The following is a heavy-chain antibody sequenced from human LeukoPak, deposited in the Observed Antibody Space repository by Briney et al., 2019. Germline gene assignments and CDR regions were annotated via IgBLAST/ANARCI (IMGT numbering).Heavy chain of an antibody. CDR1: GYTFTSYY. D-gene: IGHD1-26*01. CDR2: INPSGGST. CDR3: AREELRERYYYMDV. Sequence: ASVKVSCKASGYTFTSYYMHWVRQAPGQGLEWMGIINPSGGSTSYAQKFQGRVTITTDKSTSTAYMELSSLRSEDTAVYYCAREELRERYYYMDVWGKGTTVTVSS. V-gene: IGHV1-46*01. J-gene: IGHJ6*03.